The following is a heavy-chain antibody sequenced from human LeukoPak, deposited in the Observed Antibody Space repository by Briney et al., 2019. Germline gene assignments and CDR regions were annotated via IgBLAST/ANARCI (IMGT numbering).Heavy chain of an antibody. J-gene: IGHJ6*02. CDR2: ISISGTTI. CDR3: ARAYYDILTGSYAMDV. D-gene: IGHD3-9*01. V-gene: IGHV3-11*01. CDR1: GFSFNDYY. Sequence: PGGSLRLSCAGSGFSFNDYYTTWIRQAPGKGLEWVSYISISGTTIYYAESVKGRFTISRDNAQNSLYLQMNSLRTEDTAVYYCARAYYDILTGSYAMDVWGQGTTAIVSS.